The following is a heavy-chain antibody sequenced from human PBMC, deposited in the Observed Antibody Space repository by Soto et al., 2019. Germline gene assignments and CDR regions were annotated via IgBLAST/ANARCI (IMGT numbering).Heavy chain of an antibody. J-gene: IGHJ6*02. CDR3: AETSSGWYPGMDV. V-gene: IGHV1-69*02. Sequence: QVQLVQSGAEVKKPGSSVKVSGKASGGTFSSYTISWVRQAPGQGLEWMGRIIPILGIANYAQKFQGRVTITADKSTSTAYMELSSLRSEDTAVYYCAETSSGWYPGMDVWGQGTTVTVSS. CDR2: IIPILGIA. D-gene: IGHD6-19*01. CDR1: GGTFSSYT.